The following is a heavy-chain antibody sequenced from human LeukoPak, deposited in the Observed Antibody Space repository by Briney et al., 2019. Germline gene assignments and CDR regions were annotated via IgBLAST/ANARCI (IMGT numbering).Heavy chain of an antibody. J-gene: IGHJ4*02. CDR2: IWYDGSNK. V-gene: IGHV3-33*01. CDR1: GFTFSSYG. CDR3: VGDQVDNAGYLR. D-gene: IGHD3-9*01. Sequence: GGSLRLSCAASGFTFSSYGMHWVRQAPGKGLEWVAVIWYDGSNKYYADSVKGRFTISRDNSKNTLYLQMSSLRAEDTAVYYCVGDQVDNAGYLRWGQGTRVTVSA.